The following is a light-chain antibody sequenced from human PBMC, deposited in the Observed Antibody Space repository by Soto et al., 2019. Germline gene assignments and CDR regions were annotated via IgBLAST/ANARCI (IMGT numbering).Light chain of an antibody. CDR1: QSLGSD. CDR2: AAS. V-gene: IGKV3-15*01. CDR3: QQYNDWPPVT. J-gene: IGKJ1*01. Sequence: EIVMTQSPATLSVSPGQRATLSCRASQSLGSDLAWYQQKPGQAPRLLIYAASTRATGVPARFSGSGSGTEFTLTISSLQSEDFAVYYCQQYNDWPPVTFGQGTKVEIK.